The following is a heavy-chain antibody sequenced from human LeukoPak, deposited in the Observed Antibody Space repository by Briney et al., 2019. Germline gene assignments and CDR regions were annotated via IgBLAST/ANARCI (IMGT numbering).Heavy chain of an antibody. CDR3: ARDFVHYYDSSGFEYYFDF. CDR2: ISSNGGRT. V-gene: IGHV3-64*01. CDR1: GFPFSRYA. J-gene: IGHJ4*02. D-gene: IGHD3-22*01. Sequence: GGSLRLSCSASGFPFSRYAMHWVRQAPGKGLEYVSAISSNGGRTYYENSVKGRFTISRDNSKNTLYLQMGSLRAEDMAVYYCARDFVHYYDSSGFEYYFDFWGQGTLVTVSS.